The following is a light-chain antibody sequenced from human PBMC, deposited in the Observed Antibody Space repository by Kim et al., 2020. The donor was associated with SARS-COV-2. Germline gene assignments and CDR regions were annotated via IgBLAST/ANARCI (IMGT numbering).Light chain of an antibody. J-gene: IGLJ3*02. V-gene: IGLV10-54*02. CDR3: SALYSSLSAHRV. CDR1: SNIVGNQG. Sequence: QAGLTQPPSVSKGLRQTATLTCTGNSNIVGNQGAAWLQQHQGHPPKLLSYRNNNRPSGISERFSASRSGNTASLTITGLQPEDEADYYCSALYSSLSAHRVFGGGTKLTVL. CDR2: RNN.